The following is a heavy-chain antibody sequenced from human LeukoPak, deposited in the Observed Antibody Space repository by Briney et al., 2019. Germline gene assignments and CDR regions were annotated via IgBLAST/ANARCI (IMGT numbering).Heavy chain of an antibody. D-gene: IGHD5-18*01. CDR3: ARDLGGYNYGYSFDY. J-gene: IGHJ4*02. Sequence: PSETLSLTCTVSGGSISGYYWNWIRQPAGKGLEWIARIYTSGSTNCNPSLKSRVTMSVDTSKNQFSLKLFSVTAADTAVYYYARDLGGYNYGYSFDYWGQGTLVTVSS. CDR2: IYTSGST. V-gene: IGHV4-4*07. CDR1: GGSISGYY.